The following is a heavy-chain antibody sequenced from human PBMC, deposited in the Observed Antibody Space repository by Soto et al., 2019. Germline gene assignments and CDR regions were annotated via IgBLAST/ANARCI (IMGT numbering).Heavy chain of an antibody. Sequence: DVQLVESGGGLVQPGGTLRLSCASSGFTFSTFDIHWVRQAPGKGLEWVSGIGTLSDTFYAASVQGRFTISRQTAKNSVDLQMNSLRAGDTAFYYCARGRSFSYDSTPPPMFDPWGQGTLVTVSS. CDR3: ARGRSFSYDSTPPPMFDP. J-gene: IGHJ5*02. CDR1: GFTFSTFD. V-gene: IGHV3-13*01. D-gene: IGHD3-10*01. CDR2: IGTLSDT.